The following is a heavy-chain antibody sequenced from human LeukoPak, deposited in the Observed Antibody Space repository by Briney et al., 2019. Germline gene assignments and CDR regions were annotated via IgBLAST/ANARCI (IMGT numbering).Heavy chain of an antibody. CDR2: ISWSSGSK. CDR3: AKGYSSSGTDAFDI. CDR1: GLTFDDYA. D-gene: IGHD6-13*01. V-gene: IGHV3-9*01. Sequence: GGSLRLSCAASGLTFDDYAMHWVRQVPGKGLEWVSGISWSSGSKGYADSVKGRFTISRDNAKNSLYLQMNSLRAEDTALYYCAKGYSSSGTDAFDIWGQGTMVTVSS. J-gene: IGHJ3*02.